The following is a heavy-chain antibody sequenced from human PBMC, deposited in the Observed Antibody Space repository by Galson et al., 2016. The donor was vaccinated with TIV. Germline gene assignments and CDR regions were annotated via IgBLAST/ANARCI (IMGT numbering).Heavy chain of an antibody. J-gene: IGHJ2*01. D-gene: IGHD2-15*01. Sequence: TLSLTCSVSGGSISSGNYYWSWIRQPAGKGLEWIGRIHTSGITNYNPSLKNRVTFSADTSENQFSLKLDSVTAADTAVDYCARVPPAGHHWYFDLWGRGTLVTVSS. CDR1: GGSISSGNYY. V-gene: IGHV4-61*02. CDR2: IHTSGIT. CDR3: ARVPPAGHHWYFDL.